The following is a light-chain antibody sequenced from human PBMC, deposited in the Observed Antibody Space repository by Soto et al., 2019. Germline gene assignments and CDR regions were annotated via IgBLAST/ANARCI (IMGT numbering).Light chain of an antibody. CDR3: GAWENSLTVYV. Sequence: QSVLTQPPSASGTPGQRVTISCSGSSSNIGSNYVYWYQQLPGTAPKLLIYSNNQRPSGVPDRFSGSKSGTSASLAISGLRSEDEADYYCGAWENSLTVYVFGSGTKLTVL. CDR2: SNN. V-gene: IGLV1-47*02. CDR1: SSNIGSNY. J-gene: IGLJ1*01.